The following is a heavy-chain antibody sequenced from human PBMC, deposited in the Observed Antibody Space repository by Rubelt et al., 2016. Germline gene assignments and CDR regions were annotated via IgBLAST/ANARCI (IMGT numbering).Heavy chain of an antibody. J-gene: IGHJ4*02. D-gene: IGHD3-22*01. Sequence: QVQLQQWGAGLLKPSETLSLTCAVYGGSFSGFYWTWIRQTPGKGLEWIGEIYHSGTTTNSNPSLKSRVTKSLEASKNQLYLKLGPGTAADTAVYYCAREAYDSSGYYAYWGQGTLVTVSS. CDR1: GGSFSGFY. CDR3: AREAYDSSGYYAY. V-gene: IGHV4-34*01. CDR2: IYHSGTTT.